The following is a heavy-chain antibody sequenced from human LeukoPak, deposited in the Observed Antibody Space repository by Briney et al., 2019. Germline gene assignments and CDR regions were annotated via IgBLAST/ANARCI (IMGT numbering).Heavy chain of an antibody. CDR1: GFTFSSYG. Sequence: GGSLRLSCAASGFTFSSYGMPWVRQAPGKGLEWVAVISYDGSNKYYADSVKGRFTISRDNSKNTLYLQMNSLRAEDTAVYYCAKDPRSRDSSGYGSYYYYCYGMDVWGQGTTVTVSS. J-gene: IGHJ6*02. D-gene: IGHD3-22*01. CDR3: AKDPRSRDSSGYGSYYYYCYGMDV. V-gene: IGHV3-30*18. CDR2: ISYDGSNK.